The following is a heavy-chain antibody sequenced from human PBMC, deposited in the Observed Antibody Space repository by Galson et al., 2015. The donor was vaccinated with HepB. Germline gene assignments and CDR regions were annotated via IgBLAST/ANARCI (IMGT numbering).Heavy chain of an antibody. D-gene: IGHD3-16*01. Sequence: QSGAEVKKPGESLKISCKGSGYIFSTSWIGWVRQVPGKGLEWMGIIYPSDSDTRYSPSFQGQVTVSADKSISTAYLQWSSLKASDTAMYYCARPPFSWGQGTLVTVSS. CDR1: GYIFSTSW. V-gene: IGHV5-51*01. J-gene: IGHJ5*02. CDR2: IYPSDSDT. CDR3: ARPPFS.